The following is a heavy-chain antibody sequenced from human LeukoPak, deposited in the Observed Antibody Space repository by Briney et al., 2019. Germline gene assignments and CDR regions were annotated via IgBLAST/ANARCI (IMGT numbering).Heavy chain of an antibody. V-gene: IGHV1-69*04. J-gene: IGHJ4*02. Sequence: SVKVSCKASGGTFSSYAISWVRQAPGQGLEWMGRIIPILGIANYAQKFQGRVTITADKSTSTAYMELSSLRSEDTAVYYCARVRGKYYYDNSGLYFDYWGQGTLVTVSS. CDR1: GGTFSSYA. CDR3: ARVRGKYYYDNSGLYFDY. CDR2: IIPILGIA. D-gene: IGHD3-22*01.